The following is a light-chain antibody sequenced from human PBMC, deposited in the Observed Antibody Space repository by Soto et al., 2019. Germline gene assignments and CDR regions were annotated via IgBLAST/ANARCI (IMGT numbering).Light chain of an antibody. J-gene: IGLJ2*01. Sequence: QSVLTQPPSASASLGASVTLTCTLSSGYSNYKVDWYQQRPGKGPRFVMRVGTGGIVGSKGDDIPDRFSVFGAGLNRYLTINNIQEEDESDYHCGAQHGSGSNVFVVFGGGTKLTVL. CDR3: GAQHGSGSNVFVV. CDR1: SGYSNYK. V-gene: IGLV9-49*01. CDR2: VGTGGIVG.